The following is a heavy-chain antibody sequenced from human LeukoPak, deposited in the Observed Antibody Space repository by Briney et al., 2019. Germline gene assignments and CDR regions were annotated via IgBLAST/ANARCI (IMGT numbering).Heavy chain of an antibody. CDR2: IKQDGSEK. Sequence: GGSLRLSCAASGFTFSSYSMNWVRQAPGKGLEWVANIKQDGSEKYYVDSVKGRFTISRDNAKNSLYLQMNSLRAEDTAVYYCARVPRYNSPWGQGTLVTVSS. CDR1: GFTFSSYS. V-gene: IGHV3-7*01. J-gene: IGHJ5*02. CDR3: ARVPRYNSP. D-gene: IGHD1-20*01.